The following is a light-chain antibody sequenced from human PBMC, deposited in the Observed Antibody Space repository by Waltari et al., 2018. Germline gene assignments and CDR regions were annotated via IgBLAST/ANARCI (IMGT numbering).Light chain of an antibody. V-gene: IGLV1-51*01. CDR3: GTWDTSLSAGV. CDR2: DNE. J-gene: IGLJ1*01. CDR1: DSNIAINF. Sequence: QSVFTQPPSVSAAPGQKVSISCSGSDSNIAINFVSWYQQLPGSAPKLLIYDNERRPSGIPDRFSGSKSGTSATLGITGLQTGDEAEYYCGTWDTSLSAGVFGTGTTVTVL.